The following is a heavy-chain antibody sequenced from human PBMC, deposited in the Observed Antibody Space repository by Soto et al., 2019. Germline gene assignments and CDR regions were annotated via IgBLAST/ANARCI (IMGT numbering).Heavy chain of an antibody. V-gene: IGHV3-7*01. Sequence: GGSLRRSCAASGFSFNIYAMSWVRQASGKGLEWVANIKQDGSEKYYVDSVKGRFTISRDNAKNSLYLQMNSLRAEDTPVYYCARIPMIVVVMPTPILHNLGPGALLVVSS. CDR2: IKQDGSEK. J-gene: IGHJ4*02. CDR1: GFSFNIYA. CDR3: ARIPMIVVVMPTPILHN. D-gene: IGHD3-22*01.